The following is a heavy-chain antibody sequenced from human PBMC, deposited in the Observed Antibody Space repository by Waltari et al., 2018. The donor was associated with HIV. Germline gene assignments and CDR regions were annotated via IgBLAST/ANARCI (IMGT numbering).Heavy chain of an antibody. V-gene: IGHV1-2*06. CDR3: AREGARMTTMIYYYYGMDV. CDR1: GYTFTGTY. D-gene: IGHD4-4*01. Sequence: QVQLVQSGAEVKKPGASVKVSCKASGYTFTGTYMPWVHQAPGQGLEWMGRINPNSGGTNYAQQFQGRVTMTRDTSISTAYMELSRLRSDDTAVYYCAREGARMTTMIYYYYGMDVWGQGTTVTVSS. J-gene: IGHJ6*02. CDR2: INPNSGGT.